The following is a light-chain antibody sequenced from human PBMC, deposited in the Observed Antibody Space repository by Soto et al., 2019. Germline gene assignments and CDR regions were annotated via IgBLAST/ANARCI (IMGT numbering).Light chain of an antibody. V-gene: IGKV3-20*01. J-gene: IGKJ4*01. CDR2: GAS. Sequence: EIVLTQSPGTLSLSPGXRATLSCRASQSVSSSYLAWYQQKPGQAPRLLTYGASSRATGIPDRFSGSGSGTDFTLTISRLEPEDFAVYYCQQYGSSPLTFRGGTKVDIK. CDR1: QSVSSSY. CDR3: QQYGSSPLT.